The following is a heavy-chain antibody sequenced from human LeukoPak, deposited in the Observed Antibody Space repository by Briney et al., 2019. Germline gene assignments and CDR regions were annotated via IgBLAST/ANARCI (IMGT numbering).Heavy chain of an antibody. V-gene: IGHV3-23*01. Sequence: PGGSLRLSCAASGFTFNNYAMSWVRQAPGKGLEWVSAISGSAGRTYYADSVKGRFTISRANSNSTVYLQMSGLRAEDTALYYCAKTNYYDTSPYHLRSYYYGLDVWGQGTTVTVSS. D-gene: IGHD3-22*01. CDR3: AKTNYYDTSPYHLRSYYYGLDV. CDR2: ISGSAGRT. CDR1: GFTFNNYA. J-gene: IGHJ6*02.